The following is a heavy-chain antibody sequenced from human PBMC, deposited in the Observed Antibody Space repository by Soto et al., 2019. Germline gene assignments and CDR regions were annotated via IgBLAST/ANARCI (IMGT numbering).Heavy chain of an antibody. Sequence: SETLSLTCAVYGGSFSGYYWSWIRQPPGKGLEWIGEINRSGSTNYNPSLKSRVTISVDTSENQFSLKLSSVTAADTAVYYCARDNWNYPRPYYYYGMDVWGQGTTVTVSS. V-gene: IGHV4-34*01. CDR2: INRSGST. J-gene: IGHJ6*02. CDR1: GGSFSGYY. D-gene: IGHD1-7*01. CDR3: ARDNWNYPRPYYYYGMDV.